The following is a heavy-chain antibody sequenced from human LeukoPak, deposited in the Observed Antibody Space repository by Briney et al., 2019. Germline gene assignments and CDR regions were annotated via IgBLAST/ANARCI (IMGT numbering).Heavy chain of an antibody. V-gene: IGHV3-9*01. CDR3: AKDQDTAMGLFDY. CDR2: ISWNSGSI. Sequence: GRSLRLSCAASGFTFDDYAMHWVRQAPGKGLEWVSGISWNSGSIGYADSVKGQFTISRDNAKNSLYLQMNSLRAEDTALYYCAKDQDTAMGLFDYWGQGTLVTVSS. CDR1: GFTFDDYA. J-gene: IGHJ4*02. D-gene: IGHD5-18*01.